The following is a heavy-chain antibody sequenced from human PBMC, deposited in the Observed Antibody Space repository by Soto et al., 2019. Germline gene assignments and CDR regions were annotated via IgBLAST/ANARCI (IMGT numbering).Heavy chain of an antibody. CDR2: INAGNGNT. CDR1: GYTFTSYA. V-gene: IGHV1-3*01. J-gene: IGHJ4*02. CDR3: ARAVAVPADFDY. D-gene: IGHD6-19*01. Sequence: ASVKVSCKASGYTFTSYAMHWVRQAPGQRLEWMGWINAGNGNTKYSQKFQGRVTITSDTSASTAYMELSSLRSEDTAAYYCARAVAVPADFDYWGQGTLVTVSS.